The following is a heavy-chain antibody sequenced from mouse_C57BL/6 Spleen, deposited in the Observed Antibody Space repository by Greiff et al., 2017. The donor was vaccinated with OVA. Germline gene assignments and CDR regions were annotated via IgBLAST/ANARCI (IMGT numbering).Heavy chain of an antibody. CDR3: ARRYYYGSSWYFDV. Sequence: QVQLQQPGAELVRPGPSVKLSCKASGYTFTSYWMHWVKQRPGQGLEWIGVIDPSDSYTNYNQKFKGKATLTVDTSSSTAYMQLSSLTSEDSAVYYCARRYYYGSSWYFDVWGTGTTVTVSS. D-gene: IGHD1-1*01. J-gene: IGHJ1*03. CDR2: IDPSDSYT. V-gene: IGHV1-59*01. CDR1: GYTFTSYW.